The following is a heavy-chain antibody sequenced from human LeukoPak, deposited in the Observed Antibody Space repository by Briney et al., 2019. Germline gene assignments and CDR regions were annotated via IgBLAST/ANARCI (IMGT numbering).Heavy chain of an antibody. CDR1: GYTFTSYG. Sequence: ASVKVSCKASGYTFTSYGISWVRQAPAQGLERMGWFSAYNGNTNYAQKLQGRVTMTTDTSTSTAYMELRSLRSDDTAVYYCARVEDIVVVPAAMLHENWFDPWGQGTLVTVSS. J-gene: IGHJ5*02. V-gene: IGHV1-18*04. CDR3: ARVEDIVVVPAAMLHENWFDP. CDR2: FSAYNGNT. D-gene: IGHD2-2*01.